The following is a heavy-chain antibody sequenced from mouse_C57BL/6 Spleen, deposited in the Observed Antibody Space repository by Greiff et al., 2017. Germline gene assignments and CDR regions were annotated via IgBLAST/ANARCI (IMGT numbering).Heavy chain of an antibody. J-gene: IGHJ1*03. CDR3: ARGITTEGWYFDV. CDR2: IDPSDSYT. CDR1: GYTFTSYW. D-gene: IGHD1-1*01. Sequence: QVQLQQPGAELVMPGASVKLSCKASGYTFTSYWMHWVKQRPGQGLEWIGEIDPSDSYTNYNQKFKGKSTLTVDKSSSTAYMQLSSLTSEDSAVYYCARGITTEGWYFDVWGTGTTVTVSS. V-gene: IGHV1-69*01.